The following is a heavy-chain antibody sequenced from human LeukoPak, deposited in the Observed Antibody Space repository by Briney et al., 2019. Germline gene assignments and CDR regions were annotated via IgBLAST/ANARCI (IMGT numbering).Heavy chain of an antibody. V-gene: IGHV1-69*05. Sequence: SVKVSCKASGGTFSSYAISWVRQAPGQGLEWMGGIIPIFGTANYAQKFQGRVTITTDESTSTAYMELSSLRSEDTAVYYCARALTNYDFWSGYSPRGDPDYMDVWGKGTTVTVSS. CDR3: ARALTNYDFWSGYSPRGDPDYMDV. CDR2: IIPIFGTA. J-gene: IGHJ6*03. D-gene: IGHD3-3*01. CDR1: GGTFSSYA.